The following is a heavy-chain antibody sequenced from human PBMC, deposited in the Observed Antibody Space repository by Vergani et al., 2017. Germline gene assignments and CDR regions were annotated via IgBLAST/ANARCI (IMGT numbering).Heavy chain of an antibody. V-gene: IGHV1-18*01. D-gene: IGHD3-10*01. CDR1: GYTFTSYG. J-gene: IGHJ6*02. CDR2: ISAYNGNT. CDR3: ARGRTPAAXPTYGSGSYKPKLYYYYGMDV. Sequence: QVQLVQSGAEVKKPGASVKVSCKASGYTFTSYGISWVRQAPGQGLEWMGWISAYNGNTNYAQKLQGRVTMTTDTSTSTAYMELRSLRSDDTAVYYCARGRTPAAXPTYGSGSYKPKLYYYYGMDVWGQGTTVTVSS.